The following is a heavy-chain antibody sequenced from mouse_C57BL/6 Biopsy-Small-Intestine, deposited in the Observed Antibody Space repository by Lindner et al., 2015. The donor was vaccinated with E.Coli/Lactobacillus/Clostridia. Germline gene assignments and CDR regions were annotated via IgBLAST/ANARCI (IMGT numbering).Heavy chain of an antibody. D-gene: IGHD1-1*01. V-gene: IGHV1-54*01. J-gene: IGHJ2*01. CDR3: ARNYDSSWRVDY. Sequence: VQLQESGAELVRPGTSVKVSCKASGFAFTKYLIEWVKQRPGQGLEWIGVINPGSGGTNYNEKFKGKATLTADKSSSTAYMQLSSLTSEDSAVYFCARNYDSSWRVDYWGQGTTLTVSS. CDR2: INPGSGGT. CDR1: GFAFTKYL.